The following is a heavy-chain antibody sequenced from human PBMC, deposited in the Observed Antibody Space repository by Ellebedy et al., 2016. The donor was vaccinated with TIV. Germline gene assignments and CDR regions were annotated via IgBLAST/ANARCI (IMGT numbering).Heavy chain of an antibody. V-gene: IGHV4-38-2*02. CDR3: ARDGADRGDY. D-gene: IGHD3-10*01. CDR2: MYHSEST. Sequence: MPGGSLRLSCSVSGSSISSGYYWGLIRQPPGRRLDWVGRMYHSESTYYSPSLKSRVTISVDTSKNQLSLRLSSVTAADTAVYYFARDGADRGDYWGPGTLVTVSS. CDR1: GSSISSGYY. J-gene: IGHJ4*02.